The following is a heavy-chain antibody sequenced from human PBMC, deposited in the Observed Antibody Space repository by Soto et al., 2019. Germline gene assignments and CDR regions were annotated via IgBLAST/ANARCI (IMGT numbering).Heavy chain of an antibody. V-gene: IGHV1-3*01. Sequence: QVQLVQSGAEVKKPGASVKVSCKASGYTFTSYAMHWVRQAPGQRLAWMRCINAGNGNTKYSQKFQGRVTITRDTSASAAYMELSSMRSEDTAVYYCARDKRKGFGELPDYWGQGTLVTVSS. CDR3: ARDKRKGFGELPDY. J-gene: IGHJ4*02. CDR2: INAGNGNT. D-gene: IGHD3-10*01. CDR1: GYTFTSYA.